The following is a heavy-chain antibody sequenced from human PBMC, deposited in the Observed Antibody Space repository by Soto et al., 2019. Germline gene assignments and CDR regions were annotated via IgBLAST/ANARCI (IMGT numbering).Heavy chain of an antibody. CDR1: GFTFSDYY. CDR3: ARDVHGWNAYYDY. D-gene: IGHD1-1*01. Sequence: GGSLRLSCAASGFTFSDYYMSWIRQAPGKGLEWVSYISTSSSYTNYADSVKGRFTISRGNAKNSLYLQMNSLRAEDTAVYYCARDVHGWNAYYDYWGQGTLVTVSS. CDR2: ISTSSSYT. J-gene: IGHJ4*02. V-gene: IGHV3-11*05.